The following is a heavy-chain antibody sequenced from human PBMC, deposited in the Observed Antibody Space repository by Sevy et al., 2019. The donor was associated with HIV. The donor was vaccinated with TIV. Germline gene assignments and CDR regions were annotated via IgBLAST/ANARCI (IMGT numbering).Heavy chain of an antibody. CDR3: ATRPVNCSSTSCRKYNWFDP. CDR1: GGSFSGYY. D-gene: IGHD2-2*01. V-gene: IGHV4-34*01. CDR2: INHSGST. J-gene: IGHJ5*02. Sequence: SETLSLTCAVYGGSFSGYYWSWIRQPPGKGLEWIGEINHSGSTNYNPSLKSRVTISVDTSKNQFSLKLSSVTAADTAVYYCATRPVNCSSTSCRKYNWFDPWGQGTLVTVSS.